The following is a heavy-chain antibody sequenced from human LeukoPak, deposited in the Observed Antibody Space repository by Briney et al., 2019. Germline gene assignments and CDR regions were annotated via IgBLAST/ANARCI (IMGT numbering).Heavy chain of an antibody. CDR2: ISRSGNNI. J-gene: IGHJ6*02. CDR1: GFTFSTYE. D-gene: IGHD2-15*01. V-gene: IGHV3-48*03. CDR3: ARDEVAATQTFSYEMGV. Sequence: QPGGSLRLSCAASGFTFSTYEMNWVRQAPGKGLELVSYISRSGNNIYYADSVKGRFTVSRDNAKNSLYLQMDSLRAEATAVYYCARDEVAATQTFSYEMGVWGQGTTVTVSS.